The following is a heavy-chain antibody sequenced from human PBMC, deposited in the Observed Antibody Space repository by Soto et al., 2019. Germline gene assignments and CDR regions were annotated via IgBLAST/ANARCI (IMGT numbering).Heavy chain of an antibody. CDR1: GGTFSSYA. CDR2: IIPIFGTA. Sequence: AASVKVSCKASGGTFSSYAISWVRQAPGQGLEWMGGIIPIFGTANYAQKFQGRVTITADKSTSTAYMELSSLRSEDTAVYYCARDGWIQLWLERPYGMDVWGQGTTVTVSS. D-gene: IGHD5-18*01. J-gene: IGHJ6*02. CDR3: ARDGWIQLWLERPYGMDV. V-gene: IGHV1-69*06.